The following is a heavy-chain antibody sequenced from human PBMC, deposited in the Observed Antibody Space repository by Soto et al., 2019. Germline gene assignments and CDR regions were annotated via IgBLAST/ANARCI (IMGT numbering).Heavy chain of an antibody. Sequence: SETLSRTCTASGGSIHSSSYYWGWFRQPPGKGLEWIGSIYYSGSTYYNPSLKSRVTISVDTSKNQFSLKLSSVTAADTAVYYCARHPSGSYDSAFDIWGQGTMVT. D-gene: IGHD1-26*01. CDR3: ARHPSGSYDSAFDI. CDR1: GGSIHSSSYY. V-gene: IGHV4-39*01. J-gene: IGHJ3*02. CDR2: IYYSGST.